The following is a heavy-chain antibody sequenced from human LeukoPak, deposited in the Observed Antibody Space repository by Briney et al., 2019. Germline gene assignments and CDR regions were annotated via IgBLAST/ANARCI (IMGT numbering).Heavy chain of an antibody. Sequence: PGGSLRLSCAASGFTFIDYSMNWVRQAPGKGLEWLSYLSSSSTTTYYADSVKGRFTISRDDAKNSLYLQMNSLRAEDTAVYYCARAYSGGGIVVVPAANWGQGTLVTVSS. CDR2: LSSSSTTT. V-gene: IGHV3-48*04. J-gene: IGHJ4*02. CDR3: ARAYSGGGIVVVPAAN. D-gene: IGHD2-2*01. CDR1: GFTFIDYS.